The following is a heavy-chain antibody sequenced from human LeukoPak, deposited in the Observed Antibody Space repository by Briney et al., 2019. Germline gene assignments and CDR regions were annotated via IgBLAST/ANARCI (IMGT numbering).Heavy chain of an antibody. CDR1: GGTFSSYA. Sequence: SVKVSCKASGGTFSSYAISWVRQAPGQGLEWMVRIIPIFGIANYAQKFQGRVTITADKSTSTAYMELSSLRSEDTAVYYCASPRRNIVLTRYYGMDVWGQGTTVTVSS. CDR3: ASPRRNIVLTRYYGMDV. J-gene: IGHJ6*02. D-gene: IGHD2-8*01. CDR2: IIPIFGIA. V-gene: IGHV1-69*04.